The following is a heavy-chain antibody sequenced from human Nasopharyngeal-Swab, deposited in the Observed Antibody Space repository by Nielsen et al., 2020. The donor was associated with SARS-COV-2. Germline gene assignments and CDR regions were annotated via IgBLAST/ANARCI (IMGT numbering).Heavy chain of an antibody. Sequence: SETLSLTCTVSGGSISSYYWSWIRQPPGKGLEWIGYIYYSGSTNCNPSLKSRVTISVDTSKNQFSLKLSPVTAADTAVYYCARGGGLGYYDFWSGYSQTSDAFDIWGQGTMVTVSS. CDR2: IYYSGST. J-gene: IGHJ3*02. CDR1: GGSISSYY. CDR3: ARGGGLGYYDFWSGYSQTSDAFDI. D-gene: IGHD3-3*01. V-gene: IGHV4-59*01.